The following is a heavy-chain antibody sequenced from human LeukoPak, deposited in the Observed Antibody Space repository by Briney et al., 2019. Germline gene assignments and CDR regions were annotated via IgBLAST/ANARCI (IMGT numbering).Heavy chain of an antibody. V-gene: IGHV4-34*01. D-gene: IGHD6-13*01. CDR2: INHSGST. J-gene: IGHJ4*02. Sequence: PSETLSLTCAVYGGSFSGYYRSWIRQPPGKGLEWIGEINHSGSTNYNPSLKSRVTISVDTSKNQFSLKLSSVTAADTAVYYCAREGNSSSWSLGLDYWGQGTLVTVSS. CDR3: AREGNSSSWSLGLDY. CDR1: GGSFSGYY.